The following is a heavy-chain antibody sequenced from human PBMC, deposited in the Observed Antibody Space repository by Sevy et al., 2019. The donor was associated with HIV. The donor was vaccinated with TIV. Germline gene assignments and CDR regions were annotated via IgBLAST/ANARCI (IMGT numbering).Heavy chain of an antibody. Sequence: ASVKVSCKASGGTFSSYAMSWVRQAPGQGLEWMGGMIPIFGTANYAQKFQGRVTITADESTSTAYMELSSLRSEDTAVYYCARAGDYSKHYYYYYMDVWDKGTTVTVSS. CDR2: MIPIFGTA. V-gene: IGHV1-69*13. CDR3: ARAGDYSKHYYYYYMDV. D-gene: IGHD4-4*01. CDR1: GGTFSSYA. J-gene: IGHJ6*03.